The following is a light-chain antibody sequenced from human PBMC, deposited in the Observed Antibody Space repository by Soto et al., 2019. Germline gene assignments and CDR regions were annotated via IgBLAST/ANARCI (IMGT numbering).Light chain of an antibody. Sequence: DIQMTQSPSTLSASVGDRVTITCRASQSIARWVAWYQQKPGKAPKLLIYDASSLESGVPSRFSGSGSGTEFTPTIISLQPDDFATYYCQQYNSYWTFGQGTKVEIK. CDR1: QSIARW. V-gene: IGKV1-5*01. J-gene: IGKJ1*01. CDR3: QQYNSYWT. CDR2: DAS.